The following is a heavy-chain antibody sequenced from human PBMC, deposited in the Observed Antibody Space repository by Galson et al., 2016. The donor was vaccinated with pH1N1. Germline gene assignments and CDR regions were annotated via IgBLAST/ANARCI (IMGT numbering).Heavy chain of an antibody. J-gene: IGHJ3*01. CDR3: TAYNWGSPFDV. CDR2: ISPDGTDT. CDR1: GFTFNNYW. V-gene: IGHV3-74*01. D-gene: IGHD7-27*01. Sequence: SLRLSCAASGFTFNNYWMYWVRQAPGKGLVWVSRISPDGTDTLNADSVRGRFTITRDNSKNTLFLQMSSLGAEDTAMYYCTAYNWGSPFDVWGQGAMVTV.